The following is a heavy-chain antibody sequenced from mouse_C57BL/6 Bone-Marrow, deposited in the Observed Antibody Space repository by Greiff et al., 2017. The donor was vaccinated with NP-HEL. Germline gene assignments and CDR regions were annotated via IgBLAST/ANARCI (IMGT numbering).Heavy chain of an antibody. CDR2: IHPNSGST. CDR1: GYTFTSYW. CDR3: ARSRRFPFWFAY. V-gene: IGHV1-64*01. D-gene: IGHD3-1*01. Sequence: VQLQQPGAELVKPGASVKLSCKASGYTFTSYWMHWVKQRPGQGLVWIGMIHPNSGSTNYNEKFKSKATLTVDKSSSTAYMQLSSLTSEDSAVYYCARSRRFPFWFAYWGQGTLVTVSA. J-gene: IGHJ3*01.